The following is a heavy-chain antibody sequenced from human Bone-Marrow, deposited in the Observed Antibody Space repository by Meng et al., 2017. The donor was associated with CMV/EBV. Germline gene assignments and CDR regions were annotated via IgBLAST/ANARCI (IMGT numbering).Heavy chain of an antibody. Sequence: YKASLGTFSNYPVSWVRHAPGLALEWMGGFIPVFATPSYAQKFQGSLTISTDESTSTAYIALNRLRSEDTAVYYCATEGPLNWFDRWGQGTLVTVSS. V-gene: IGHV1-69*05. CDR2: FIPVFATP. CDR3: ATEGPLNWFDR. J-gene: IGHJ5*02. CDR1: LGTFSNYP.